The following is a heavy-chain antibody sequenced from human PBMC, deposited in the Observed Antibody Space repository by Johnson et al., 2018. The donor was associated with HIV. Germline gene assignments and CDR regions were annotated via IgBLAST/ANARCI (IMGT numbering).Heavy chain of an antibody. J-gene: IGHJ3*02. V-gene: IGHV3-9*01. CDR3: AKDVNLEDAFDI. CDR2: ISWNSGTI. Sequence: VQLAESGGGLVQPGRSLRLPCAASGFTLDDFAMHWVRQAPGKGLEWVSGISWNSGTIAYADSVKGRFTISRDNAKNSLYLQMNSLRPEDTALYYFAKDVNLEDAFDIWGQGTIVTVSS. CDR1: GFTLDDFA.